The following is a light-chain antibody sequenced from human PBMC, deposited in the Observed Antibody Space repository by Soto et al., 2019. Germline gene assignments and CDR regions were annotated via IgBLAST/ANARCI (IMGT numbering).Light chain of an antibody. CDR1: QNISRS. J-gene: IGKJ1*01. CDR2: GTS. CDR3: HQYNNWLWT. Sequence: EIVMTQSPVTLSVSPGERATLSCRARQNISRSLAWYQQKPGEGPSLLIYGTSTRAGGVPARFSGGGSGTEVTLTISSLQSEDFAVYYCHQYNNWLWTFGQGTKVDI. V-gene: IGKV3-15*01.